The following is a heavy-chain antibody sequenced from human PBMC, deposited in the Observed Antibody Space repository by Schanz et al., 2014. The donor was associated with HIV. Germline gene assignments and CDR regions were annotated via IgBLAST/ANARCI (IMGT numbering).Heavy chain of an antibody. CDR3: ARGGQKGTARPSGAFDI. J-gene: IGHJ3*02. D-gene: IGHD1-1*01. CDR1: GGTFRNYA. V-gene: IGHV1-69*01. CDR2: ALPVFDTV. Sequence: QVQLVQSGAEVKKPGSSVKVSCRASGGTFRNYALSWVRQVPGQGLDWMGGALPVFDTVKYAQKFQGRVTITADESTATAYMELRTLRSEDTAVYYCARGGQKGTARPSGAFDIWGQGTKVTVSS.